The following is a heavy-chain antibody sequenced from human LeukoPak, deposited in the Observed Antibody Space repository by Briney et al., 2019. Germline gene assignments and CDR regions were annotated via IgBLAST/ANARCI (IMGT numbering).Heavy chain of an antibody. CDR2: INPNSGGT. CDR1: GYTFTNYY. J-gene: IGHJ4*02. CDR3: ARSYSGFGYALHDY. V-gene: IGHV1-2*02. D-gene: IGHD1-26*01. Sequence: ASVKVSCKASGYTFTNYYMHWVRQAPGQGLEWMGWINPNSGGTNYAQKFQGRVTMTRDTSISTAYMELSSLRSDDTAMYYCARSYSGFGYALHDYWGQGTLVTVSS.